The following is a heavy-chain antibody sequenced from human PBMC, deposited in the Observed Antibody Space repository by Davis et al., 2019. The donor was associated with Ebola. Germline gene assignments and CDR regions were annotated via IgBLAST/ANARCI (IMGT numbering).Heavy chain of an antibody. CDR2: IYYRGRT. D-gene: IGHD5-12*01. CDR1: GGSISSYY. J-gene: IGHJ6*04. V-gene: IGHV4-59*01. CDR3: ARVGVATIYYYYGMDV. Sequence: SETLSLTCTVSGGSISSYYWRWIRQPPGKGLEWTGHIYYRGRTNYNPSLKSRVTISVDTSKNQFSLKLSSVTAADTAVYYCARVGVATIYYYYGMDVWGKGTTVTVSS.